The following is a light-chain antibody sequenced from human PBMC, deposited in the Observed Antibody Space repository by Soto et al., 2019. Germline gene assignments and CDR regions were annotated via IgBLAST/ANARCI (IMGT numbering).Light chain of an antibody. V-gene: IGLV2-14*01. Sequence: QSVLTQPASVSGSPGQSIAISCTGTSSDVGDYNYVSWYQQHPGKAPKLMIFEVSNRPSGVSNRFSGSKSGNTASLTISGLQAEDEADYYCSSSTGSSRVFGTGTKVTVL. CDR1: SSDVGDYNY. CDR2: EVS. CDR3: SSSTGSSRV. J-gene: IGLJ1*01.